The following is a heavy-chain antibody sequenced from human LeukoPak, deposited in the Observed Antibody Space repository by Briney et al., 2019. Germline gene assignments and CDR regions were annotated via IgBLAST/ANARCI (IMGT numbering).Heavy chain of an antibody. J-gene: IGHJ4*02. CDR3: ATSPYGDYDY. CDR2: ISWNSGSI. V-gene: IGHV3-9*01. D-gene: IGHD4-17*01. Sequence: GGSLRLSCAASGFTFDDYTMHWVRQAPGKGLEWVSGISWNSGSIGYADSVKGRFTISRDNAKNSLYLQMNSLRAEDTALYYCATSPYGDYDYLGQGTLVTVSS. CDR1: GFTFDDYT.